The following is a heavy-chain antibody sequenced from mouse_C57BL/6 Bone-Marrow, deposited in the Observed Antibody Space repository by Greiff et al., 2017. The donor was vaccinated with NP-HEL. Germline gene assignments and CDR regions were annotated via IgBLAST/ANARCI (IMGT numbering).Heavy chain of an antibody. CDR1: GYAFSSSW. Sequence: VQLQQSGPELVKPGASVKISCKASGYAFSSSWMNWVKQRPGKGLEWIGRIYPGDGDTNYNGKFKGKATLTADKSSSTAYMQLSSLTSEDSAVYFCARRGGKAMDYWGQGTSVTVSS. CDR2: IYPGDGDT. CDR3: ARRGGKAMDY. D-gene: IGHD1-1*02. V-gene: IGHV1-82*01. J-gene: IGHJ4*01.